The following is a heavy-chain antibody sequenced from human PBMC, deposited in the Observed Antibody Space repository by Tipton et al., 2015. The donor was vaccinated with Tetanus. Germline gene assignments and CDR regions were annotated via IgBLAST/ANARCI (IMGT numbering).Heavy chain of an antibody. CDR2: INEGGST. D-gene: IGHD3-16*01. CDR3: ARWIGVIPVTGNDAFDV. Sequence: GLVKPSETLSLTCAVSGGSLSDYYWSWIRQSPGKGLEWIGEINEGGSTNYNPSLESRVSISVDTSKHRFSLKVNSVIAADTATYYGARWIGVIPVTGNDAFDVWGPGAMVTVSS. V-gene: IGHV4-34*01. CDR1: GGSLSDYY. J-gene: IGHJ3*01.